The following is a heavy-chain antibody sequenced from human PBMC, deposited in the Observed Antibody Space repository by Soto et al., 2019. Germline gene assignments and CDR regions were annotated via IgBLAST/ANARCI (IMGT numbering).Heavy chain of an antibody. CDR1: GGSISSCGYY. Sequence: QVQLQESGPGLVKPSQTMSLTCTVSGGSISSCGYYWSWIRQHPGKGLEWIGYIYYSGSTYYNPSLKSRVTISVDTSKNQFSLKLSSVPAADTAVYYCARAYGSGSYSFDYWGQGTLVTVSS. V-gene: IGHV4-31*03. J-gene: IGHJ4*02. D-gene: IGHD3-10*01. CDR3: ARAYGSGSYSFDY. CDR2: IYYSGST.